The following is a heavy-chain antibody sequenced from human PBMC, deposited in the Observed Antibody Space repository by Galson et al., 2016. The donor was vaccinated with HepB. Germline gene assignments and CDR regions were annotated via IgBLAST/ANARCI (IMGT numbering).Heavy chain of an antibody. CDR1: GFTVNTYS. D-gene: IGHD6-25*01. CDR2: ISYDGSNQ. J-gene: IGHJ6*02. V-gene: IGHV3-30*03. Sequence: SLRLSCAASGFTVNTYSMHWVRQAPGKGLEWVAVISYDGSNQLYGDSVKGRFIFSRDNSKNTVYLEMNSLRVEDTALYYCAGDRGAATGKYFFYGMDVWGQGTTVIVSS. CDR3: AGDRGAATGKYFFYGMDV.